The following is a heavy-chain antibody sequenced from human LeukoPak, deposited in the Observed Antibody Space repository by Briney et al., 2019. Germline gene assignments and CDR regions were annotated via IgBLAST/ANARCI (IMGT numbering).Heavy chain of an antibody. V-gene: IGHV5-51*01. CDR1: GYSFTSYW. Sequence: GESLKISCKGSGYSFTSYWIGWVRQMPGKGLEWMGIIYPGDSDTRYSPSFQGQVTISADKSISTAYLQWSSLKASDTAMYYCARQRNYYGSGSYYSSHEYYFDYWGQGTLVTVSS. CDR3: ARQRNYYGSGSYYSSHEYYFDY. D-gene: IGHD3-10*01. J-gene: IGHJ4*02. CDR2: IYPGDSDT.